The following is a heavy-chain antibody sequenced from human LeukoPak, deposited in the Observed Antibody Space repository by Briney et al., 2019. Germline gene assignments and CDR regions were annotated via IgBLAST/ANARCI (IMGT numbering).Heavy chain of an antibody. Sequence: ASETLSLTCAVYGGSFSGYYWSWVRQAPGKGLEWVSGINWSGGRTGYADSLKGRFTISRDNAKNTLYLQMNSLRDEDTALYYCARDLTTSDNWGQGTLVTVSS. V-gene: IGHV3-20*04. CDR1: GGSFSGYY. J-gene: IGHJ4*02. D-gene: IGHD1/OR15-1a*01. CDR2: INWSGGRT. CDR3: ARDLTTSDN.